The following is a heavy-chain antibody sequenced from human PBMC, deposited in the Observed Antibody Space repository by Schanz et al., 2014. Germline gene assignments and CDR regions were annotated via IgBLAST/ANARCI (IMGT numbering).Heavy chain of an antibody. CDR1: GFTFSKYW. Sequence: EVQLVESGGGFVQPGGSLRLSCGGSGFTFSKYWMSWVRQAPGKGLEWVSSISHSGGSKYYADSVKGRFTISRDNSENTLYLQMNSLSADDTAVFYCAKGMGYCSGGTCYDYYYYGLDVWGQGTTVTVSS. CDR2: ISHSGGSK. J-gene: IGHJ6*02. V-gene: IGHV3-23*04. CDR3: AKGMGYCSGGTCYDYYYYGLDV. D-gene: IGHD2-15*01.